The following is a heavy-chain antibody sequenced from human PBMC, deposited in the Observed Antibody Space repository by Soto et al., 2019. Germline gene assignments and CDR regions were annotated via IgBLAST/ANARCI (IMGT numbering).Heavy chain of an antibody. D-gene: IGHD2-2*01. CDR2: VYYSGTT. V-gene: IGHV4-39*07. Sequence: PSETLSLTCSVSGGSLSSGPYSWGWIRQPPGKGLEWIGSVYYSGTTYYNPSLKSRVTISEDTSKNQFSLKLSSVTAADTAVYYCARALWGPAGHINWFDPWGQGTLVTVSS. CDR3: ARALWGPAGHINWFDP. CDR1: GGSLSSGPYS. J-gene: IGHJ5*02.